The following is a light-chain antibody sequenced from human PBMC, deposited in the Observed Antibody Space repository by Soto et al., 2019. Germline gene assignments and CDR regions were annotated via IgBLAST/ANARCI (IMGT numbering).Light chain of an antibody. Sequence: DIQMTQSPSSLSSSVGDRVTITFRASQSISSYLNWYQQKPGKAPKLLIYAASSLQSGVSSRFSGSGSGTDFTLTISSLQPEDFATYYCQQSYSTPHTFGQGTKLEIK. J-gene: IGKJ2*01. CDR2: AAS. V-gene: IGKV1-39*01. CDR3: QQSYSTPHT. CDR1: QSISSY.